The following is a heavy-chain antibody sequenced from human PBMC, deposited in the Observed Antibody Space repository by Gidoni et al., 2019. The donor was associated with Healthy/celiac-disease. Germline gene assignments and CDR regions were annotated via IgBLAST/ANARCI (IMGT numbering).Heavy chain of an antibody. Sequence: EVQLVESGGGVVRPGGSLRLSCAASGFTFEDYGMSWVRQAPGKGLGWVSGINWNGGSTGYADSVKGRFTISRDNAKNSLYLQMNSLRAEDTALYYCARVLVRDSSGSNAFDIWGQGTMVTVSS. D-gene: IGHD3-22*01. CDR1: GFTFEDYG. CDR2: INWNGGST. J-gene: IGHJ3*02. CDR3: ARVLVRDSSGSNAFDI. V-gene: IGHV3-20*04.